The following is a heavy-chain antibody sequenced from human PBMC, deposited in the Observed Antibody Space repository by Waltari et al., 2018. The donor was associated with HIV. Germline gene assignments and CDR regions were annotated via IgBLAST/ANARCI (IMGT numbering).Heavy chain of an antibody. V-gene: IGHV3-48*01. CDR3: ARDYCSSTSCTVDY. CDR1: GSISRIYS. Sequence: EVQLVESGGGLVQPGGSLSRSCPASGSISRIYSMNRVRPAPGKGLEWVSHISSSSTTIYYADSVKGRFTISRDNAKNSLYLQMNSLRAEDTAVYYCARDYCSSTSCTVDYWGQGTLVTVSS. J-gene: IGHJ4*02. CDR2: ISSSSTTI. D-gene: IGHD2-2*01.